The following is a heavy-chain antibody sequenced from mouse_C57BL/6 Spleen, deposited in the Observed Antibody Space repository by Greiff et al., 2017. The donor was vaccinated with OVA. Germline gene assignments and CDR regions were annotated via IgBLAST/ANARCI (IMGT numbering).Heavy chain of an antibody. CDR2: IWSGGST. Sequence: VQLVESGPGLVQPSQRLSITCTVSGFSLTSYGVHWVRQSPGKGLEWLGVIWSGGSTDYNAAFISRLSISKDNSKSQVFFKMNSLQADDTARYYWARNNDYDDWFAYWGQGTLVTVSA. J-gene: IGHJ3*01. CDR1: GFSLTSYG. CDR3: ARNNDYDDWFAY. D-gene: IGHD2-4*01. V-gene: IGHV2-2*01.